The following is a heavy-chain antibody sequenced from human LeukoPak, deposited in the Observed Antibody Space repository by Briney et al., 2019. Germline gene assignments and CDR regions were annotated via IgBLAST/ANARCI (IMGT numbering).Heavy chain of an antibody. D-gene: IGHD3-16*01. Sequence: GGSLRLSCAASGFTFSSYGMHWVRQAPGKGLEWVAVISYDGSNKYYADSVKGRFTISRDNSKNTLYLQMNSLRAEDTAVYYCAKDISEGGREGIWGQGTMVTVSS. V-gene: IGHV3-30*18. CDR2: ISYDGSNK. CDR1: GFTFSSYG. J-gene: IGHJ3*02. CDR3: AKDISEGGREGI.